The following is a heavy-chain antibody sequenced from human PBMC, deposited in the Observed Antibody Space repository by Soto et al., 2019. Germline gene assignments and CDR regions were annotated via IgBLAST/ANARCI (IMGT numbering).Heavy chain of an antibody. CDR1: GGSISSSSYY. J-gene: IGHJ6*02. CDR2: IYYSGST. D-gene: IGHD3-9*01. CDR3: ARRESYDILTGQLSMDV. V-gene: IGHV4-39*01. Sequence: SETLSLTCTVSGGSISSSSYYWGWIRQPPGKGLEWIGSIYYSGSTYYNPSLKSRVTISVDTSKNQFSLKLSSVTAADTAVYYCARRESYDILTGQLSMDVWGQGTTVTVSS.